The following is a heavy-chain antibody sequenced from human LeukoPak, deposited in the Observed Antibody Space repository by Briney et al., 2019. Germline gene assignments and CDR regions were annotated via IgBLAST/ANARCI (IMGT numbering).Heavy chain of an antibody. V-gene: IGHV4-39*07. CDR2: IYYSGST. Sequence: SETLSLTCTVSGGSISSSSYYWGWIRQPPGKGLEWIGSIYYSGSTYYNPSLKSRVTISVDTSKNQFSLKLSSVTAADTAVYYCARDIVVVVAATERELLQISNNWFDPWGQGTLVTVSS. J-gene: IGHJ5*02. CDR3: ARDIVVVVAATERELLQISNNWFDP. CDR1: GGSISSSSYY. D-gene: IGHD2-15*01.